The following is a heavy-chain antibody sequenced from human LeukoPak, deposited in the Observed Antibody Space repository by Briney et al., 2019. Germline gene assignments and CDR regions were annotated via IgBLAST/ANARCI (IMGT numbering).Heavy chain of an antibody. J-gene: IGHJ5*02. CDR2: IYSSGST. Sequence: SETLSLTCTVSGGSISYYYWSWIRQPPGKGLEWIGYIYSSGSTNYNPSLKSRVTISVDTSKNQFSLKLSSVTAADAALYYCARHGGGGLGFDPWGQGTLVIVSS. V-gene: IGHV4-59*08. CDR3: ARHGGGGLGFDP. CDR1: GGSISYYY. D-gene: IGHD3-16*01.